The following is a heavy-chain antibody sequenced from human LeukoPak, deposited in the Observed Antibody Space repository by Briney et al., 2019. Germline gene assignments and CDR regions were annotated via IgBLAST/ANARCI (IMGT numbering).Heavy chain of an antibody. CDR3: ARSPRGYDTLKYYYYMDV. Sequence: PGGSLRLSCAASGFTFDDYGMSWARQAPGKRLEWVSGINWNGGSIGYADSVKGRFTISRDNAKNSLYLQMSSLRAEDTALYYCARSPRGYDTLKYYYYMDVWGKGTTVTVSS. J-gene: IGHJ6*03. CDR1: GFTFDDYG. D-gene: IGHD5-12*01. CDR2: INWNGGSI. V-gene: IGHV3-20*04.